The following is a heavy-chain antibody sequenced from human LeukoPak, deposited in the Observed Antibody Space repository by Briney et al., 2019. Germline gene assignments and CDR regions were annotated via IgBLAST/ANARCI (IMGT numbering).Heavy chain of an antibody. V-gene: IGHV1-8*01. D-gene: IGHD2-15*01. Sequence: ASVKVSCKASGYTFTSYDINWLRQATGQGLEWMGWMNPNSGNTGYAQKFQGRVTMTRNTSISTAYMELSSLRSEDTAVYYRATRYCSGGSCYGRQRGYWFDPWGQGTLVTVSS. CDR3: ATRYCSGGSCYGRQRGYWFDP. CDR2: MNPNSGNT. CDR1: GYTFTSYD. J-gene: IGHJ5*02.